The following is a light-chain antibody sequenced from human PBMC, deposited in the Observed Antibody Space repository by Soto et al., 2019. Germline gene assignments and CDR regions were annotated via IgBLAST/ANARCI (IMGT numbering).Light chain of an antibody. CDR1: SSNVGNNA. V-gene: IGLV1-36*01. J-gene: IGLJ2*01. CDR3: AVLDDRLNGPV. CDR2: YDD. Sequence: QSVLTQPPSVSEAPRQRVTISCSGSSSNVGNNAVNWYQQLPGKAPKLLIYYDDLLPSGVSDRFSGSKSGTSASLAISGLQSEDEADYYCAVLDDRLNGPVFGGGTKLTVL.